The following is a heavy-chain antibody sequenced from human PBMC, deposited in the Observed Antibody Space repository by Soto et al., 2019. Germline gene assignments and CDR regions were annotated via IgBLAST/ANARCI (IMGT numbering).Heavy chain of an antibody. Sequence: SETLSLTCNVSGGSIRSYYWSWIRQPPGKGLDWLGYIDYTGTTNYNPSLKSRVIISVDTSKNQFSLKLNSVTAADTAVYFCARLKGSDYGGKAGHFDYWGQGTLVTVSS. V-gene: IGHV4-59*01. CDR1: GGSIRSYY. D-gene: IGHD4-17*01. CDR3: ARLKGSDYGGKAGHFDY. CDR2: IDYTGTT. J-gene: IGHJ4*02.